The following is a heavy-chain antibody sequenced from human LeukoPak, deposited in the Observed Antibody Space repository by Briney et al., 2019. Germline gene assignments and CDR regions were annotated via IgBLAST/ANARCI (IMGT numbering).Heavy chain of an antibody. J-gene: IGHJ4*02. CDR2: ISSSSSYI. V-gene: IGHV3-21*04. Sequence: GGSLRLSCAASGFTFSSYSMNWVRQAPGRGLEWVSSISSSSSYIYYADSVKGRFTISRDNSKNSLYLQMNSLRTEDTALYYCAKDSFFEVVDSSGYYYVGLTDWGQGTLVTVSS. D-gene: IGHD3-22*01. CDR1: GFTFSSYS. CDR3: AKDSFFEVVDSSGYYYVGLTD.